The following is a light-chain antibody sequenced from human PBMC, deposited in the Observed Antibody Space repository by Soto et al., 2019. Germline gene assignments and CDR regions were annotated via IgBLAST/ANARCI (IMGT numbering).Light chain of an antibody. CDR2: GAS. CDR1: QSVSSIY. Sequence: EIVLTQSPGTLSLSPGERATLSCRASQSVSSIYLAWYQQKPGQAPRLLIYGASSRATGIPDRFSGSGSGTDYTLTISRLEPDDFAVYYCQQYGSSPTWTFGQGTKVEIK. J-gene: IGKJ1*01. V-gene: IGKV3-20*01. CDR3: QQYGSSPTWT.